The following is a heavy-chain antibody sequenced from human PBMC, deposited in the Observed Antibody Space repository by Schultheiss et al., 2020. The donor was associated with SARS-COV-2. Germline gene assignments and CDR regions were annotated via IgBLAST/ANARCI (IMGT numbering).Heavy chain of an antibody. CDR2: INSDGSST. V-gene: IGHV3-74*01. CDR1: GFTFSSYW. Sequence: GGSLRLSCAASGFTFSSYWMHWVRQAPGKGLVWVSRINSDGSSTSYADSVKGRFTISRDNAKNSLYLQMNSLRAEDTAVYYCAREPDFSAYYDSWGQGTLVTVSS. D-gene: IGHD3-22*01. J-gene: IGHJ4*02. CDR3: AREPDFSAYYDS.